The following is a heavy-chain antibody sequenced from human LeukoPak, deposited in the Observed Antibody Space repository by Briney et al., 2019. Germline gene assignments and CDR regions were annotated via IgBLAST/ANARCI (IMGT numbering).Heavy chain of an antibody. V-gene: IGHV4-31*03. CDR3: ASPAPYDSSGYYKF. CDR2: IYYGGST. CDR1: GGSISSGGYY. D-gene: IGHD3-22*01. Sequence: PSETLSLTCTVSGGSISSGGYYWTWIRQHPGKGLEWIGYIYYGGSTYYNPSLKSRVTISVDTSKNQFSLQLNSVTAADTAVYYCASPAPYDSSGYYKFWGQGTLVTVSS. J-gene: IGHJ4*02.